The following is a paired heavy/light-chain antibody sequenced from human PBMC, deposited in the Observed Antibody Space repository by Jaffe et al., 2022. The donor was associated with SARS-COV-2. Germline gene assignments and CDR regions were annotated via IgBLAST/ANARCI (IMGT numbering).Heavy chain of an antibody. CDR1: GFTFSNAW. CDR3: ITDASNWYFVGGAID. D-gene: IGHD6-13*01. Sequence: EVQLVESGGGLVKPGGSLRLSCAASGFTFSNAWMNWVRQAPGEGLEWVGRIKSKTDGGTIDYAAPVKGRFTVSRDDSKNTLYLQMNSLKTEDTAVYYCITDASNWYFVGGAIDWGQGTLVTVSS. CDR2: IKSKTDGGTI. J-gene: IGHJ4*02. V-gene: IGHV3-15*01.
Light chain of an antibody. CDR2: KAS. V-gene: IGKV1-5*03. J-gene: IGKJ1*01. Sequence: DIQMTQSPSTLSASVGDRVTITCRASQSVSSWLAWYQQKPGKAPKLLIYKASSLQSGVPSRFSGSGSGTEFTLTISSLQPDDFATYYCQQYNSYWTFGQGTKVEIK. CDR3: QQYNSYWT. CDR1: QSVSSW.